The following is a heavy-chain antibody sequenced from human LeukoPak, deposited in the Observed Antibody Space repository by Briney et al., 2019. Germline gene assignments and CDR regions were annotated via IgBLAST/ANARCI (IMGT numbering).Heavy chain of an antibody. V-gene: IGHV3-74*01. CDR3: AKAPVTSCSGVYCYPFDY. Sequence: GGSLRLSCAASGFTFSSYWMHWVRQAPGKGLVWVSRINSDGSSTSYADSVRGRFTISRDNSKNTLYLQMNSLRAEDAAVYYCAKAPVTSCSGVYCYPFDYWGQGTLVTVSS. CDR2: INSDGSST. D-gene: IGHD2-15*01. CDR1: GFTFSSYW. J-gene: IGHJ4*02.